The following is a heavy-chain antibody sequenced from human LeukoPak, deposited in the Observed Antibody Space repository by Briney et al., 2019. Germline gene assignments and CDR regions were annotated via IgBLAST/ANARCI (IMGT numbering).Heavy chain of an antibody. D-gene: IGHD3-3*01. CDR2: IIPIFGTA. Sequence: SVKVSCKASGGTFSSYAISWVRQAPGQGLEWMGGIIPIFGTANYAQKFQGRVTITTDESTSTAYMELSSLRSEDTAVYYCARGDDFWSGHTPYYYYYYYYMDVWGKGTTVTVSS. V-gene: IGHV1-69*05. J-gene: IGHJ6*03. CDR1: GGTFSSYA. CDR3: ARGDDFWSGHTPYYYYYYYYMDV.